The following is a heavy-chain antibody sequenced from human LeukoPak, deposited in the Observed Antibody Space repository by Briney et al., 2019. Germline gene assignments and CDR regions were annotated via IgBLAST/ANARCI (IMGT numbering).Heavy chain of an antibody. D-gene: IGHD6-6*01. CDR1: GYTFINYG. CDR2: ISVYNGNT. CDR3: ARQYRTPYFDY. J-gene: IGHJ4*02. V-gene: IGHV1-18*01. Sequence: VASVKVSCKASGYTFINYGITWVRQAPGQGLEWMGWISVYNGNTNSAQRLQGRVTMTADTSTSTAYMELRSLRSDDTAVYYCARQYRTPYFDYWGQGTLVTVSS.